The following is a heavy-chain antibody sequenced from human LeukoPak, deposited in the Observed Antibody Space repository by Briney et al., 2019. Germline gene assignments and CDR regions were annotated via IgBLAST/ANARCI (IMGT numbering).Heavy chain of an antibody. CDR1: GGSFSGYY. Sequence: PSETLSLTCAVYGGSFSGYYWSWIRQPPGKGLEWIGEINHSGSTNYNPSLKSRVTISVDTSKNQFSLKLSSVTAAYTAVYYCASGPLWLYYYYYGMDVWGQGTTVTVSS. CDR2: INHSGST. V-gene: IGHV4-34*01. CDR3: ASGPLWLYYYYYGMDV. D-gene: IGHD5-18*01. J-gene: IGHJ6*02.